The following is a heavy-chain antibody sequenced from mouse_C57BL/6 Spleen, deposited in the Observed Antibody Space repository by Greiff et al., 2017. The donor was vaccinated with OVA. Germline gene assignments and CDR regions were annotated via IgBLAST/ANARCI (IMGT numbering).Heavy chain of an antibody. Sequence: QVQLKESGPELVKPGASVKISCKASGYAFSSSWMNWVKQRPGKGLEWIGRIYPGDGDTNYNGKFKGKATLTADKSSSTAYMQLSSLTSEDSAVYFCARGYDWFAYWGQGTLVTVSA. CDR2: IYPGDGDT. CDR1: GYAFSSSW. D-gene: IGHD2-2*01. J-gene: IGHJ3*01. CDR3: ARGYDWFAY. V-gene: IGHV1-82*01.